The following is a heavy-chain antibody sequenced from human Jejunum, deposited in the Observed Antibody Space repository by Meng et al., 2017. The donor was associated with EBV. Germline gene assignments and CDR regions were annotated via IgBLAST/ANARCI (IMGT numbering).Heavy chain of an antibody. J-gene: IGHJ4*02. CDR2: ITGSGGST. V-gene: IGHV3-23*04. CDR3: AKLVRD. CDR1: GFTFTTDA. D-gene: IGHD2/OR15-2a*01. Sequence: EGELVEAGGGLIKAWGSPRLSCAASGFTFTTDAMSWVRQAPGKGLEWVSVITGSGGSTYYADSVKGRFTISRDSSKNTLYLQMNSLRAEDTAVYYCAKLVRDWGQGTLVTVSS.